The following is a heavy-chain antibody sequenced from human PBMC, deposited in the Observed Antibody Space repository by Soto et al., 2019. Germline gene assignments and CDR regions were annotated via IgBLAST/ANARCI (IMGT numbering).Heavy chain of an antibody. CDR2: IYYSGST. V-gene: IGHV4-30-4*01. CDR1: GGSISSGDYY. D-gene: IGHD5-18*01. CDR3: ARAKYSYGPPYYSYYYGMDV. J-gene: IGHJ6*02. Sequence: QVQLQESGPGLVKPSQTLSLTCTVSGGSISSGDYYWSWIRQPPGKGLEWIGYIYYSGSTYYNPSRKSRVTQPLDPPNNPFSLPLSSVTAADTAVYYCARAKYSYGPPYYSYYYGMDVWGQGTTVTVSS.